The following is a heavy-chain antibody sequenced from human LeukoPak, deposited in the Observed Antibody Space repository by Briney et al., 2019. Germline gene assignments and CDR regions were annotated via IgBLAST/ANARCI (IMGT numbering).Heavy chain of an antibody. J-gene: IGHJ4*02. CDR3: AREIGYCSGGSCYEFDY. Sequence: SETLSLTCAVYGGSFSGYYWSWIRQPPGKGLEWIGEINHSGSTNYNPSLKSRVTISVDTSKNQFSLKLSSVTAADTAVYYCAREIGYCSGGSCYEFDYWGQGTLVTVSS. D-gene: IGHD2-15*01. CDR1: GGSFSGYY. CDR2: INHSGST. V-gene: IGHV4-34*01.